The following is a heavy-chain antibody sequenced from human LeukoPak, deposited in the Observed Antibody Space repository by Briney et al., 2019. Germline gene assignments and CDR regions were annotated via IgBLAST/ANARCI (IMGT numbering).Heavy chain of an antibody. CDR3: ARLGSGSSIRGFDP. Sequence: SETLSFTCTVSGGSISISSYYWAWIRQPPGKRLQWIANVYYTGSTNYNLSLKRRVTISVDTSKNQYSLKLTSVTAADTAVYYCARLGSGSSIRGFDPWGQGTLVTVSS. D-gene: IGHD3-10*01. CDR1: GGSISISSYY. CDR2: VYYTGST. V-gene: IGHV4-39*01. J-gene: IGHJ5*02.